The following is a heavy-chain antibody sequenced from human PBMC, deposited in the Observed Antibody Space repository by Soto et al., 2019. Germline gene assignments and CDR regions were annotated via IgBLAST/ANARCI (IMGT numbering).Heavy chain of an antibody. CDR1: GFTFTSYA. CDR3: AKHDFWTLYNTGLDS. J-gene: IGHJ4*02. D-gene: IGHD3-3*01. Sequence: EVHLLESGGGLVQPGGSLRLSCSASGFTFTSYAMSWVRQAPGKGLEWVSGISGSGGDTKSADSVKGRFTISRDNFKNMLNLQMNSLRAEDTAVYYCAKHDFWTLYNTGLDSWGQGTLVTVSS. V-gene: IGHV3-23*01. CDR2: ISGSGGDT.